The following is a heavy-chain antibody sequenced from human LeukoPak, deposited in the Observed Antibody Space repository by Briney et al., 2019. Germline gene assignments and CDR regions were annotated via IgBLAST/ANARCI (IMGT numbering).Heavy chain of an antibody. CDR3: ARDRFCNSTSCLYFDS. J-gene: IGHJ4*02. CDR1: GDTFGSYA. Sequence: GASVKVSCKASGDTFGSYAFSWVRQAPGQGLEWVGRIIPIPGIPNYAQKFQGRVSLTADRSTSTAYMELSSLRSEDTAVFYCARDRFCNSTSCLYFDSWGQGTLVTVSS. CDR2: IIPIPGIP. D-gene: IGHD2-2*01. V-gene: IGHV1-69*04.